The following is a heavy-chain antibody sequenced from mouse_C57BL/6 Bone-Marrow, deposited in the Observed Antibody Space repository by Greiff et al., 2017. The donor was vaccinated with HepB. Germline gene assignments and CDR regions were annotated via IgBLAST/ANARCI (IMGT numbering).Heavy chain of an antibody. D-gene: IGHD2-3*01. CDR2: ISDGGSYT. CDR3: ARDRDGYLLAF. J-gene: IGHJ3*01. V-gene: IGHV5-4*01. CDR1: GFTFSSYA. Sequence: EVMLVESGGGLVKPGGSLKLSCAASGFTFSSYAMSWVRQTPEKRLEWVATISDGGSYTYYPDNVKGRFTISRDNAKNNLYLQMSHLKSEDTAMYYCARDRDGYLLAFWGRGTLVTVSA.